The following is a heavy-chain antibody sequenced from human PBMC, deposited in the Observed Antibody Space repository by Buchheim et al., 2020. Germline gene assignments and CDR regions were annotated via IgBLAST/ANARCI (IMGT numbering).Heavy chain of an antibody. J-gene: IGHJ5*02. Sequence: QVQLQESGPGLVKPSETLSLTCTVSGGSISSHYWSWIRQPPGKGLEWIGYIYYSGSTNYNPSLKSRVTISVDTSKNQFSLKLTSVTAADTAVYYCAAGYTSAWYPNLYGWFDPWGQGTL. D-gene: IGHD6-19*01. CDR2: IYYSGST. CDR1: GGSISSHY. CDR3: AAGYTSAWYPNLYGWFDP. V-gene: IGHV4-59*11.